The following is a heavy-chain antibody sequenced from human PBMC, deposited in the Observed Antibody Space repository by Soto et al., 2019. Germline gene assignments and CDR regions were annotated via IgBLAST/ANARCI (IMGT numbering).Heavy chain of an antibody. Sequence: QVQLVQSGAEVKKPGSSVKVSCKASGGTFSSYTISWVRQAPGQGLEWMGRIIPILGIANYAQKFQGRVTITADNSTSTAYLELSSLRSEDTGVYYCARDQIAVRYFDYWGQGTLVTVSS. CDR2: IIPILGIA. CDR3: ARDQIAVRYFDY. D-gene: IGHD6-19*01. CDR1: GGTFSSYT. J-gene: IGHJ4*02. V-gene: IGHV1-69*08.